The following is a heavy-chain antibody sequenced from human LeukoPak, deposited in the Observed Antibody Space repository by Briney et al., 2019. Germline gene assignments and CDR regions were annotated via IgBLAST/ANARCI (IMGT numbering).Heavy chain of an antibody. J-gene: IGHJ4*02. Sequence: GESLKISCKGSGYSFTSYWIGWVRQMPGKGLDWIGIIYPGDSDTRYSPSFQGQVTISADKSISTAYLQWRSLKASDTAMYYCARQPAYSGSYYYFDYWGQGTLVTVSS. V-gene: IGHV5-51*01. CDR3: ARQPAYSGSYYYFDY. CDR2: IYPGDSDT. D-gene: IGHD1-26*01. CDR1: GYSFTSYW.